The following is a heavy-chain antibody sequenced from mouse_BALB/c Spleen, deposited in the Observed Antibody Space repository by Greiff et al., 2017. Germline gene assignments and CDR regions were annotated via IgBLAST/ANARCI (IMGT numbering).Heavy chain of an antibody. V-gene: IGHV5-9-3*01. CDR1: GFTFSSYA. Sequence: EVKLMESGGGLVKPGGSLKLSCAASGFTFSSYAMSWVRQTPEKRLEWVATISSGGSYTYYPDSVKGRFTISRDNAKNTLYLQMSSLRSEDTAMYYCARSVRYDRYFDYWGQGTTLTVSS. CDR3: ARSVRYDRYFDY. D-gene: IGHD2-14*01. J-gene: IGHJ2*01. CDR2: ISSGGSYT.